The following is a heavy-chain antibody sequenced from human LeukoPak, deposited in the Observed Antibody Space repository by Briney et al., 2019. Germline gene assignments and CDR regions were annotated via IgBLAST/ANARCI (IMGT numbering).Heavy chain of an antibody. V-gene: IGHV3-23*01. CDR1: GFTFNSYA. CDR2: ISGSGSHT. Sequence: GGSLRLSCAASGFTFNSYAMNWVRQAPGKGLEWVSSISGSGSHTYYADSVQGRFTVSRDNSKNTVNLHLNTVRAEDTAVYYCARGASFDYDYVWGSSNDAFDIWGQGTMVTVSS. D-gene: IGHD3-16*01. J-gene: IGHJ3*02. CDR3: ARGASFDYDYVWGSSNDAFDI.